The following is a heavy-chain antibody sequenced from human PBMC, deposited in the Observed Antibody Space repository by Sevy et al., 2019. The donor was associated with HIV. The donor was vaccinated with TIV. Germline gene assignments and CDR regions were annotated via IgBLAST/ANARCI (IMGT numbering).Heavy chain of an antibody. J-gene: IGHJ4*02. Sequence: GGSLRLSCAASGFTFSKYSMSWVRQPPGKGLEWVSTLSFGCGELNYADSVKGRFTISRDNSKSSVCLQMNNLRPEDTAVYYCAREGCTKPHDYWGQGTLVIVSS. CDR3: AREGCTKPHDY. V-gene: IGHV3-23*01. D-gene: IGHD2-8*01. CDR1: GFTFSKYS. CDR2: LSFGCGEL.